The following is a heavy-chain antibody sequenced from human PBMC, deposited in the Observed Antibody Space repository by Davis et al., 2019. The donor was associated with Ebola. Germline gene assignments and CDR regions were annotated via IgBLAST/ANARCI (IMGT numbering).Heavy chain of an antibody. CDR3: ASCGGDCYDPFDY. V-gene: IGHV3-23*01. D-gene: IGHD2-21*02. Sequence: PGGPLRLSCAASGFTFSSYAMSWVRQAPGKGLEWVSAISGSGGSTYYADSVKGRFTISRDNSKNTLYLQMTSMRAEDTAVYYCASCGGDCYDPFDYWGQGTLVTVSS. J-gene: IGHJ4*02. CDR2: ISGSGGST. CDR1: GFTFSSYA.